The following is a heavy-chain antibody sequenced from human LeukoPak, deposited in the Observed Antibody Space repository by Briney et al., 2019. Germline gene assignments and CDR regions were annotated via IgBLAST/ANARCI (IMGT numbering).Heavy chain of an antibody. CDR3: ARHRAHCSSTSCYDGWFDP. CDR2: IYYSGST. D-gene: IGHD2-2*01. CDR1: GGSISSSSYY. J-gene: IGHJ5*02. Sequence: SETLSLTCTVSGGSISSSSYYWGWIRQPPGKGLEWIGSIYYSGSTYYNPSLRSRVTISVDTSKNQFSLKLSSVTAADTAVYYCARHRAHCSSTSCYDGWFDPWGQGTLVTVSS. V-gene: IGHV4-39*01.